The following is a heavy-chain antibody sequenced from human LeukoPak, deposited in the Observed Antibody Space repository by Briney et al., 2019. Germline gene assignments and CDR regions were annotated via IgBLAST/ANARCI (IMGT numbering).Heavy chain of an antibody. Sequence: GESLKISCKSSGYNFPNYWIGWVRQMPGKGLEWMGIIYFGDSETRYSPSFQGQVTISADKSISTVYLQWSSLKASDSALYYCARSPRFSGSYGSAFDIWGQGTMVTVSS. CDR1: GYNFPNYW. CDR3: ARSPRFSGSYGSAFDI. V-gene: IGHV5-51*01. D-gene: IGHD1-26*01. J-gene: IGHJ3*02. CDR2: IYFGDSET.